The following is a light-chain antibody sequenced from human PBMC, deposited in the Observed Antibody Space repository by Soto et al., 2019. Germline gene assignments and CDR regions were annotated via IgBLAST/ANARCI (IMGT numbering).Light chain of an antibody. CDR2: DAS. CDR3: QHHNNWWT. Sequence: EIVLTQSPATLSLSPGERATLSCRASQSVRSYLAWYQQRPGQSPRLLIYDASNRATGSPARFSGSGSGTDFTLTISSLEPEDFAVYGGQHHNNWWTFGQGTKVEIK. CDR1: QSVRSY. J-gene: IGKJ1*01. V-gene: IGKV3-11*01.